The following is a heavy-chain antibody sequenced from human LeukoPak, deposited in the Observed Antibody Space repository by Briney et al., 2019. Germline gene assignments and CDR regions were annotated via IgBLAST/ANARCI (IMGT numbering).Heavy chain of an antibody. CDR3: ARGPKQQLPPGGWFDP. D-gene: IGHD6-13*01. CDR2: INPNSGGT. V-gene: IGHV1-2*02. J-gene: IGHJ5*02. CDR1: GYTFTGYY. Sequence: ASVKVSCKASGYTFTGYYMHWVRQAPGQGLEWMGWINPNSGGTNYAQKFQGRVTMTRDTSISTAYMELSRLRSDDTAVYYCARGPKQQLPPGGWFDPWGQGTLVTVSS.